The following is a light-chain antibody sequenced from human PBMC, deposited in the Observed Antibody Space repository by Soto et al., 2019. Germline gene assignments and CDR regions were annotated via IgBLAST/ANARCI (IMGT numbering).Light chain of an antibody. J-gene: IGLJ1*01. V-gene: IGLV2-8*01. CDR3: SSYAGSNNYV. CDR2: AVN. Sequence: QSVLTQPPSASGSPGQSVTISCTGTSSDVGGYKYVSWYQQYPGKATKLMIYAVNKRPSVVPDRFSGSKSGNTASLTVSGLQAEDEADYYCSSYAGSNNYVFGTGTKVTVL. CDR1: SSDVGGYKY.